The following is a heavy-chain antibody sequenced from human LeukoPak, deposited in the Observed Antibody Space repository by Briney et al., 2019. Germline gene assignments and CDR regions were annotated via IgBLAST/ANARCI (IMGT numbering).Heavy chain of an antibody. Sequence: ASVKVSCKASGYTFTGYYMHWVRQAPGQGLEWMGWINPNSGGTNYAQKFQGRVTMTRDTSISTAYMELSRLRSDDTAVYYCAVVGYDSSGYYYDWFDPWGQGTVVTVSS. J-gene: IGHJ5*02. CDR3: AVVGYDSSGYYYDWFDP. CDR2: INPNSGGT. D-gene: IGHD3-22*01. CDR1: GYTFTGYY. V-gene: IGHV1-2*02.